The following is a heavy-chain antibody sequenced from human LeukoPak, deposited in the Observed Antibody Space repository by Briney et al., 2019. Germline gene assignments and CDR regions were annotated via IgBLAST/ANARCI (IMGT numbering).Heavy chain of an antibody. CDR3: ASNFVPSGWNPFDY. CDR2: ISYDGSNK. V-gene: IGHV3-30*19. D-gene: IGHD6-19*01. J-gene: IGHJ4*02. CDR1: GFPFSTYG. Sequence: GGSLRLSCEGSGFPFSTYGMHWVRQAPGKGLEWVAVISYDGSNKYYGDSVKGRFTISRDNSKNRLYLQMNSLRVEDTAVYYCASNFVPSGWNPFDYWGQGTLVTVSS.